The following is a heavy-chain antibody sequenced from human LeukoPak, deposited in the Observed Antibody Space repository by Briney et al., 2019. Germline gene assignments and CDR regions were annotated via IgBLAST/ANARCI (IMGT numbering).Heavy chain of an antibody. V-gene: IGHV3-11*04. CDR2: ISSSSSTI. J-gene: IGHJ4*02. CDR3: AREYPSGYLNYIDY. D-gene: IGHD1-7*01. CDR1: GFTFSDYY. Sequence: PGGSLRLSCAASGFTFSDYYMSWIRQAPGKGLEWVSYISSSSSTIYYADSVKGRFTISRDNAKNSLYLQMNSLRAEDTAVYYCAREYPSGYLNYIDYWGQGTLVTVSS.